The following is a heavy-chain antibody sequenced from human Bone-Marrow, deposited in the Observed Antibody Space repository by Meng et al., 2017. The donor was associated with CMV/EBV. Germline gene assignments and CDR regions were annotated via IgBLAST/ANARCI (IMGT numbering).Heavy chain of an antibody. V-gene: IGHV3-21*01. D-gene: IGHD6-13*01. CDR3: ARGGHRGAAAGPGY. CDR2: ISSSSSYI. J-gene: IGHJ4*02. Sequence: GESLKISCAASGFTFSSYSMNWVRQAPGKGLEWVSSISSSSSYIYYADSVKGRFTISRDNAKNSLYLQMNSLRAEDTAAYYCARGGHRGAAAGPGYWGQGTLVTVSS. CDR1: GFTFSSYS.